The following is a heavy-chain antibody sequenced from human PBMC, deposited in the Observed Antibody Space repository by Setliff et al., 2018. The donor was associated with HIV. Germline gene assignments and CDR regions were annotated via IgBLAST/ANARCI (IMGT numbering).Heavy chain of an antibody. V-gene: IGHV4-61*08. CDR2: IYYSGSA. CDR3: ARVLDYYDSSPYYFDY. D-gene: IGHD3-22*01. CDR1: GGSISSGGYS. J-gene: IGHJ4*02. Sequence: PSETLSLTCAVSGGSISSGGYSWTWIRQPPGKGLEWIGYIYYSGSANYTPSLKSRVTISLDTSKSQFSLKLSSVTAADTAMYYCARVLDYYDSSPYYFDYWGQGTLVTVSS.